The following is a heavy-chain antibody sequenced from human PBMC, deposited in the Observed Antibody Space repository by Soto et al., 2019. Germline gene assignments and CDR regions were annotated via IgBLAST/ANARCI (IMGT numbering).Heavy chain of an antibody. Sequence: ETLSLNCTGSGGSIRGYFRSWVRQSPGTGLEWIGYIYYSGSTKYNPSLKSRVAISVDTSKNQFSLKVNSVTAADTAVYYCTRHVASGFSFDLWGRGALVSVSS. V-gene: IGHV4-59*08. J-gene: IGHJ2*01. CDR2: IYYSGST. CDR1: GGSIRGYF. D-gene: IGHD2-21*01. CDR3: TRHVASGFSFDL.